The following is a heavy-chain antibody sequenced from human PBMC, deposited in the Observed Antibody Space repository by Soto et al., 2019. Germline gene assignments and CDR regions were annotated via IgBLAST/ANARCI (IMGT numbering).Heavy chain of an antibody. Sequence: SETLSLTCTVSGGSISSYYWSWIRQPPGKGLEWIGYIYYSGSTNYNPSLKSRVTISVDTSKNQFSLKLSSVTAADTAVYYCARYYDFWSGRYFDYWGQGTPVTVSS. CDR2: IYYSGST. D-gene: IGHD3-3*01. V-gene: IGHV4-59*01. J-gene: IGHJ4*02. CDR3: ARYYDFWSGRYFDY. CDR1: GGSISSYY.